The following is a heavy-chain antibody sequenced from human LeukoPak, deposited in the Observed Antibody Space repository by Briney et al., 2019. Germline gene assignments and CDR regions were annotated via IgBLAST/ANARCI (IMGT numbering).Heavy chain of an antibody. J-gene: IGHJ4*02. Sequence: PGGSLRLSCAVSGFTFSSYSMNWVRQAPGKALEWVSSISSSSSYIYYADSVKGRFTISRDNTKNSLSLQMSSLRAEDTAVYYCAREGSIWYYYFDYWGQGTLVTVSS. D-gene: IGHD6-13*01. CDR2: ISSSSSYI. CDR3: AREGSIWYYYFDY. V-gene: IGHV3-21*01. CDR1: GFTFSSYS.